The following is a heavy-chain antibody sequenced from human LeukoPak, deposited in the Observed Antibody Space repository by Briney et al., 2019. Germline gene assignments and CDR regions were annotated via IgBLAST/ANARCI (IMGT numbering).Heavy chain of an antibody. CDR2: IYYSGST. CDR3: ARADYGGTFYWYFDL. CDR1: GGSISSYY. Sequence: PSETLSLTCTVSGGSISSYYWSWIRQPPGKGLEWIGYIYYSGSTNYNPSLKSRVTISVDTSKNQFSLKLSSVTAADTAVYYCARADYGGTFYWYFDLWGRGTLVTVSS. V-gene: IGHV4-59*01. D-gene: IGHD4-23*01. J-gene: IGHJ2*01.